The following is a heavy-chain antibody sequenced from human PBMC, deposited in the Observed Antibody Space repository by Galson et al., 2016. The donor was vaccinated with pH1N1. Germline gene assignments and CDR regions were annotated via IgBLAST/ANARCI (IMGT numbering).Heavy chain of an antibody. CDR1: GFIFSDYW. J-gene: IGHJ3*01. V-gene: IGHV3-7*01. CDR2: IKQDGSAK. D-gene: IGHD1-26*01. CDR3: VRKVGDF. Sequence: SLRLSCAASGFIFSDYWMSWVRQAPGKGLEWVANIKQDGSAKYFVDSVKGRFTISRDNAKNSLFLQMSSLRAEDTAIYYCVRKVGDFWGQGTMVTVSS.